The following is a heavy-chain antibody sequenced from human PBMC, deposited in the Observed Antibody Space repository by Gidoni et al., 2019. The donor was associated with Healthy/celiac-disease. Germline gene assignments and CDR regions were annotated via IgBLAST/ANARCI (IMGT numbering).Heavy chain of an antibody. CDR1: GYTFTGYY. V-gene: IGHV1-2*04. CDR2: INHNSGGT. J-gene: IGHJ6*02. Sequence: QVQLVQSGAEVTTPGASVKVSCKASGYTFTGYYMHWVRQAPGQGLEWMGWINHNSGGTNYAQKFQGWVTMTRDTSISTAYMELSRLRSDDTAVYYCARDNPVVEVGARGYYGMDVWGQGTTVTVSS. D-gene: IGHD1-26*01. CDR3: ARDNPVVEVGARGYYGMDV.